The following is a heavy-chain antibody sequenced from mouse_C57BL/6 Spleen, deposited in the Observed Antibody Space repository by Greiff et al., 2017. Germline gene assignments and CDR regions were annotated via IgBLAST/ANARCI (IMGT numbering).Heavy chain of an antibody. CDR1: GYTFTSYW. CDR2: IYPGSGST. CDR3: ARYGSCLYYFDY. J-gene: IGHJ2*01. V-gene: IGHV1-55*01. Sequence: VQLQQPGAELVKPGASVKMSCKASGYTFTSYWITWVKQRPGQGLEWIGDIYPGSGSTNYNEKFKSKATLTVDTSSSTAYMQLSSLTSEDSAVYYCARYGSCLYYFDYWGQGTTLTVSS. D-gene: IGHD1-1*01.